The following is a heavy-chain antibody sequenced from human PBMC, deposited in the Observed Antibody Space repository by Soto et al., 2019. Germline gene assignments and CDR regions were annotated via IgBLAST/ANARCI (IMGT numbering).Heavy chain of an antibody. CDR3: ARGLVPILYYFDY. CDR2: IYYSGST. CDR1: GGSISSYY. J-gene: IGHJ4*02. D-gene: IGHD6-6*01. V-gene: IGHV4-59*01. Sequence: SETLSLTCTVSGGSISSYYWSWIRQPPGKGLEWIGYIYYSGSTNYNPSLKSRVTISVDTSKNQFSLKLSSVTAADMAVYYCARGLVPILYYFDYWGQGTLVTVSS.